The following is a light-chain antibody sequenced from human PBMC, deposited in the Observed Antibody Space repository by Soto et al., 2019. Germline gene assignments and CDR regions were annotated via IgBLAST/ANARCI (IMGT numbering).Light chain of an antibody. CDR2: AVS. CDR3: ISYTISSTRYVV. J-gene: IGLJ2*01. V-gene: IGLV2-14*01. CDR1: SSDVGGYNY. Sequence: QSALTQPASVSGSPGQSITISCTGTSSDVGGYNYVSWYQQHPGKAPKLMIYAVSNRPSGVSNRFSGSKSGNTASLTISGLQAEDEADYYCISYTISSTRYVVFGGGTKVTVL.